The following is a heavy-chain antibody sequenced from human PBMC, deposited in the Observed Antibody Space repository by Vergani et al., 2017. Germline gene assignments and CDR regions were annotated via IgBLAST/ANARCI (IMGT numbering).Heavy chain of an antibody. CDR1: GFTFSTFG. CDR2: ISHDGSES. D-gene: IGHD3-10*02. V-gene: IGHV3-30*18. CDR3: AKAAGMGITVSATIDS. Sequence: QAKLVESGGGVVQPGGSLRLSCAASGFTFSTFGMHWVRQAPGKGLEWVALISHDGSESFYGTSVTGRLTISRDNSKNTLFLQLSSLKAEDTSVYYCAKAAGMGITVSATIDSWGQGTLVLVSS. J-gene: IGHJ4*02.